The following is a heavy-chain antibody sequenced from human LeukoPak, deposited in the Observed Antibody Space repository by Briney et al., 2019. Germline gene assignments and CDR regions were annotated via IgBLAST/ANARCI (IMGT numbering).Heavy chain of an antibody. CDR2: INPNSGGT. CDR3: ARDSPAAGGDFDY. D-gene: IGHD6-13*01. V-gene: IGHV1-2*02. CDR1: GYTFTGYN. Sequence: GASVKVSCKASGYTFTGYNMHWVRQAPGQELEWMGWINPNSGGTNYAQKFQGRVTMTRDTSISTAYMELSSLRSDDTAVYYCARDSPAAGGDFDYWGQGTLVTVSS. J-gene: IGHJ4*02.